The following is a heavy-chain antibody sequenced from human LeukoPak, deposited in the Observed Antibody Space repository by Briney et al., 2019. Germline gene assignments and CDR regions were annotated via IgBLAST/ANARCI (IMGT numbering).Heavy chain of an antibody. Sequence: ASVKVSCKASGYTFTSYGISWVRQAPGQGLEWMGWISAYNGNTNYAQKLLGRVTMTTDTSTSTAYMELRSLRSEDTAVYYCATAHRYLRYFDPWGRGTLVTVSS. CDR3: ATAHRYLRYFDP. CDR1: GYTFTSYG. J-gene: IGHJ2*01. CDR2: ISAYNGNT. D-gene: IGHD3-9*01. V-gene: IGHV1-18*01.